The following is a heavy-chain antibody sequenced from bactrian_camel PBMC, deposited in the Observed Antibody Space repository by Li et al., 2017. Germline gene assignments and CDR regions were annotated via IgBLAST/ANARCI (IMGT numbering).Heavy chain of an antibody. CDR1: GFMFRGFG. J-gene: IGHJ6*01. CDR2: ISVGGGTT. D-gene: IGHD7*01. V-gene: IGHV3S40*01. CDR3: VAGVHMFAADFAC. Sequence: VQLVESGGGLVQPVGSLRLSCAASGFMFRGFGMGWVRQAPGKGLEWVSAISVGGGTTYYTDYVEGRFTISRDNTNSTLFLEMNSLKPEDAAVYYCVAGVHMFAADFACWGQGTQVTVS.